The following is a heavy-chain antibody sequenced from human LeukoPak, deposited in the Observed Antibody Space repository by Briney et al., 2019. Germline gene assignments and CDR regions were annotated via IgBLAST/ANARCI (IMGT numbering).Heavy chain of an antibody. V-gene: IGHV3-53*01. Sequence: GGSLRLSCAASGFTVSSNYMSWVRQAPGKGLEWVSVIYSGGSTYYADSVKGRFTISRDNAKNSLYLQMNSLRAEDTAVYYCARVPWAVADFDYWGQGTLVTVSS. CDR1: GFTVSSNY. CDR3: ARVPWAVADFDY. J-gene: IGHJ4*02. D-gene: IGHD6-19*01. CDR2: IYSGGST.